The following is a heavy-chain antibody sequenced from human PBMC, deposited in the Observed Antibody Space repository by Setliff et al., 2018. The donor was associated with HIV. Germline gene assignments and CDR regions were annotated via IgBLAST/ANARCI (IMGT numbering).Heavy chain of an antibody. CDR3: ARATRTIFGVVYFDY. J-gene: IGHJ4*02. CDR1: SGSFSGYY. Sequence: SETLSLTCAVYSGSFSGYYWSWIRQPPGKGLEWIGEINHSGSTNYNPSLKNRVTMSIDTSKNQFSLKVTSVTAADTAVYYCARATRTIFGVVYFDYWGQGTLVTVSS. V-gene: IGHV4-34*01. CDR2: INHSGST. D-gene: IGHD3-3*01.